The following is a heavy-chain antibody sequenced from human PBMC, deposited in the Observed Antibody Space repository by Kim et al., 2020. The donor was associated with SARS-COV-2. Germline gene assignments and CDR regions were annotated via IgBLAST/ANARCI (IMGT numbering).Heavy chain of an antibody. CDR2: ISGSGTT. Sequence: GGSLRLSCAASGFTFSNYAMNWVRQAPGKGLEWVSSISGSGTTYHADSVKGRFTISRDNSKNTPSLQMKSLRAEDTAIYYCAKDGSGWYAPGWYYFDYWGQGSPVTVSS. D-gene: IGHD6-19*01. CDR3: AKDGSGWYAPGWYYFDY. J-gene: IGHJ4*02. V-gene: IGHV3-23*01. CDR1: GFTFSNYA.